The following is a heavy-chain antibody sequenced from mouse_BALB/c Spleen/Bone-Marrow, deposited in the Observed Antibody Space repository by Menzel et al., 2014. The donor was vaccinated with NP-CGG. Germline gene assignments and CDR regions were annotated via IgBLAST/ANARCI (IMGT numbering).Heavy chain of an antibody. CDR3: ARSLRWYFDV. Sequence: VKLMESGAELARPGASVKMSCKASGYTFTSYTMHWVKQRPGQGLEWIGYINPSSGYTNYNQKFKDKATLTADKSSSTAYMQLGSLTSEDSAVYYCARSLRWYFDVWGAGTTVTVSS. D-gene: IGHD1-1*01. CDR2: INPSSGYT. J-gene: IGHJ1*01. V-gene: IGHV1-4*01. CDR1: GYTFTSYT.